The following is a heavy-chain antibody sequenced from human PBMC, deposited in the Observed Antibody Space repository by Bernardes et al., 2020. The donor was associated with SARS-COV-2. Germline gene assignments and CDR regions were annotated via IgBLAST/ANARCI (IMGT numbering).Heavy chain of an antibody. CDR2: IRAYSGNT. CDR1: GYTFSTNG. Sequence: ASVKVSCKASGYTFSTNGISWVRQAPGQGLEWMGRIRAYSGNTDYAQKFQGRVTMTTDTSTSTAYMELRSLRSDDTAVYYCARGDTLNWLDPWGQGTLVTVSS. J-gene: IGHJ5*02. D-gene: IGHD5-18*01. V-gene: IGHV1-18*01. CDR3: ARGDTLNWLDP.